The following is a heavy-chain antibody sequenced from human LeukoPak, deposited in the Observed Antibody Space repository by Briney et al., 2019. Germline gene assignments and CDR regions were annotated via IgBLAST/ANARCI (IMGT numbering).Heavy chain of an antibody. CDR3: ANSRRSGYWYFDL. CDR2: MYSAGFT. V-gene: IGHV3-53*01. Sequence: GGSLRLSCAASGFTVSSNYMSWVRQAPGKVLEWVSVMYSAGFTYYADSVKGRFTISRDNSKNTLNLQMNSLRAEDTAVYYCANSRRSGYWYFDLWGRGTLVTVSS. CDR1: GFTVSSNY. D-gene: IGHD3-22*01. J-gene: IGHJ2*01.